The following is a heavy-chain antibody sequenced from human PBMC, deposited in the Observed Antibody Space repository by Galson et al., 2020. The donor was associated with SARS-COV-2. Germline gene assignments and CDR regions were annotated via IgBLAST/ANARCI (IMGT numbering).Heavy chain of an antibody. Sequence: SETLSLTCTVSGVSITNYYWSWIRQPPGKGLEWIGYIFYRGHTNYNSSLKSRVTFSVETPKNQFSLKLSSLTAADTAVYFCARRFTADAFDIWGQGAMVTVSS. CDR2: IFYRGHT. D-gene: IGHD3-10*01. CDR3: ARRFTADAFDI. CDR1: GVSITNYY. V-gene: IGHV4-59*12. J-gene: IGHJ3*02.